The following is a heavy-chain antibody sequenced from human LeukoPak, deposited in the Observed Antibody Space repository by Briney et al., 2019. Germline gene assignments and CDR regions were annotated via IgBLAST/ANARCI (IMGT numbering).Heavy chain of an antibody. Sequence: PSETLSLTCTVSGGSISSSSYYWGWIRQPPGKGLEWIGSIYYSGSTYYNPSLKSRVTISVDTSKNQFSLKLSSVTAADTAVYYCARGQGTVTTHWGQGTLVTVSS. D-gene: IGHD4-17*01. CDR2: IYYSGST. CDR3: ARGQGTVTTH. CDR1: GGSISSSSYY. V-gene: IGHV4-39*01. J-gene: IGHJ4*02.